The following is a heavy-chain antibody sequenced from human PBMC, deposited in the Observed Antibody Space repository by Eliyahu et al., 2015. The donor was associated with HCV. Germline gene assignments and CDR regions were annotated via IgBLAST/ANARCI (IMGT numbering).Heavy chain of an antibody. CDR2: IHPSGST. V-gene: IGHV4-34*01. Sequence: QVQLQQWGAGLLKPSETLSLXCAVXGGSFXGYYWSWIRQPPGKGLEWIGGIHPSGSTHYNPSLKSRVTISVDTSKNQFSLKLSSVTAADTAVYYCARGRLDSSSWFGGYWYFDLWGRGTLVTVSS. CDR1: GGSFXGYY. CDR3: ARGRLDSSSWFGGYWYFDL. J-gene: IGHJ2*01. D-gene: IGHD6-13*01.